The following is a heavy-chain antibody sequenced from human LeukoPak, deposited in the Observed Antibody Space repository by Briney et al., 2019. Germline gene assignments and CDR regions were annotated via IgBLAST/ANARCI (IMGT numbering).Heavy chain of an antibody. J-gene: IGHJ1*01. CDR1: GGSFSGYY. Sequence: ETLSLTCAVYGGSFSGYYWSWIRQAPGKGLEWVSAISGSGGSTYYADSVKGRFTISRDNSKNTLYLQMNSLRAEDTAVYYCAKDRYSSSSGFQHWGQGTLVTVSS. V-gene: IGHV3-23*01. D-gene: IGHD6-13*01. CDR3: AKDRYSSSSGFQH. CDR2: ISGSGGST.